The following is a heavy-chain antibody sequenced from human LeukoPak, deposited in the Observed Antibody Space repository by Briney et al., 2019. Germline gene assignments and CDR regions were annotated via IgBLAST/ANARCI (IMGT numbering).Heavy chain of an antibody. J-gene: IGHJ6*03. CDR1: GYTFTGYY. V-gene: IGHV7-4-1*02. Sequence: ASVKVSCKASGYTFTGYYMNRVRQAPGQGLERMGWINTNTGNPTYAQGYTGRFVFSLDTSVSTAYLQISSLKAEDTGVYYCARWSSAPEGVYYMDVWGKGNTVTVSS. CDR3: ARWSSAPEGVYYMDV. CDR2: INTNTGNP. D-gene: IGHD4-23*01.